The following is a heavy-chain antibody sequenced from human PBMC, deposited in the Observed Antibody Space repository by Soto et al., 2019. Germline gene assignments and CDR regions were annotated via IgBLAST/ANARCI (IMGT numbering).Heavy chain of an antibody. V-gene: IGHV4-59*08. CDR3: ARNYGPGYTFDY. CDR2: IYYSGST. D-gene: IGHD3-10*01. J-gene: IGHJ4*02. CDR1: GGSISSYY. Sequence: PSETLSLTCTVSGGSISSYYWSWIRQPPGKGLEWIGYIYYSGSTNYNPSLKSRVTISVDTFKNQFSLKLSSVTAADTAVYYCARNYGPGYTFDYWGQGTLVTVS.